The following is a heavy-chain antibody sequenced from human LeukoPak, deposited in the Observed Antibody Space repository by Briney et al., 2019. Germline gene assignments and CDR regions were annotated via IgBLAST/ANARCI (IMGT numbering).Heavy chain of an antibody. J-gene: IGHJ6*02. V-gene: IGHV1-8*01. CDR1: GYTFTSYD. Sequence: ASVKVSCKASGYTFTSYDINWVRQATGQGLEWMGWMNPNSGNTGYAQKFQGRVTMTRDTSISTAYMELSRLRSDDTAVYYCARDPNRLYYYYGMDVWGQGTTVTVSS. CDR2: MNPNSGNT. CDR3: ARDPNRLYYYYGMDV.